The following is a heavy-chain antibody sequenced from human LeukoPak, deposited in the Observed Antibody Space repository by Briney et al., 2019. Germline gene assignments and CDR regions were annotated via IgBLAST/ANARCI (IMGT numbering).Heavy chain of an antibody. CDR2: ISYDGSNK. CDR3: AKLAKYFYGSETYYFFEH. Sequence: GGSLRLSCAASGFTFSTYGMHWVRQAPGKGLEWVAFISYDGSNKYYRDSVKGRFTISRDNSKNTLYLQMNSLRVEDTAVYYCAKLAKYFYGSETYYFFEHWGQGTPVTASS. CDR1: GFTFSTYG. V-gene: IGHV3-30*18. J-gene: IGHJ4*02. D-gene: IGHD3-10*01.